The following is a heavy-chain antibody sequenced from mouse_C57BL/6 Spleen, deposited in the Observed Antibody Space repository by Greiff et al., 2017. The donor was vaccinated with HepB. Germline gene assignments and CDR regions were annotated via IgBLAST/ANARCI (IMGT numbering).Heavy chain of an antibody. Sequence: EVKLMESGGGLVKPGGSLKLSCAASGFTFSSYAMSWVRQTPEKRLEWVATISDGGSYTYYPDNVKGRFTISRDNAKNNLYLQMSHLKSEDTAMYYCARDRGSIYGAMDYWGQGTSVTVSS. CDR2: ISDGGSYT. CDR3: ARDRGSIYGAMDY. CDR1: GFTFSSYA. V-gene: IGHV5-4*01. D-gene: IGHD1-1*01. J-gene: IGHJ4*01.